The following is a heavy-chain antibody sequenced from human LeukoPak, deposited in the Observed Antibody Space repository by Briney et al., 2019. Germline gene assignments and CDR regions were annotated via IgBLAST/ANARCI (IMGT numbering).Heavy chain of an antibody. V-gene: IGHV4-59*01. J-gene: IGHJ4*02. D-gene: IGHD3-22*01. Sequence: PSETLSLTCTVSGGSISSYYWSWIRQPPGKGLEWIGYIYYSGITNYNPSLKSRVTISVDTSKNQFSLKLSSVTAADTAVYYCARVRDSGYYDFDYWGQGTLVTVSS. CDR1: GGSISSYY. CDR2: IYYSGIT. CDR3: ARVRDSGYYDFDY.